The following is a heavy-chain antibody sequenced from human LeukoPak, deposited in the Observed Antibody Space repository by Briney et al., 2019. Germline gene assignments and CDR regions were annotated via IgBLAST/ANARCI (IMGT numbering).Heavy chain of an antibody. J-gene: IGHJ4*02. CDR1: GYIFTGYY. Sequence: ASVKVSCKASGYIFTGYYMHWVRQAPGQGLEWVGWIRGDNGNTNYAQKFQGRVTMTTDTSTSTVYMELKSLGSDETAVYYCARVDLLTGYYFFDYWGQGTLVTVSS. CDR3: ARVDLLTGYYFFDY. V-gene: IGHV1-18*04. CDR2: IRGDNGNT. D-gene: IGHD3-9*01.